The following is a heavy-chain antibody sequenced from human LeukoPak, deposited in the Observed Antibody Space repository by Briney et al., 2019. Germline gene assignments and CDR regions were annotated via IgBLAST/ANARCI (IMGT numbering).Heavy chain of an antibody. CDR3: AKDLQGVRGLISD. J-gene: IGHJ4*02. CDR1: GFIFSSYG. CDR2: IRYDGSNK. V-gene: IGHV3-30*02. D-gene: IGHD3-10*01. Sequence: GGSLRLSCAASGFIFSSYGMHWVRQAPGKGLECVAFIRYDGSNKYYTDSVKGRCTISRDNYKNTLSLHMNNLKAEDTAVYYCAKDLQGVRGLISDWGQGSLVTVSS.